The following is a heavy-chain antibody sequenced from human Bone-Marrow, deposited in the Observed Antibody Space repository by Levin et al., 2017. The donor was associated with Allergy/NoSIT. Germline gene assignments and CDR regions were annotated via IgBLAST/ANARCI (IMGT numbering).Heavy chain of an antibody. J-gene: IGHJ2*01. CDR1: GFTVSSNY. CDR2: IYSCGST. Sequence: GGSLRLSCAASGFTVSSNYMSWVRQAPGKGLEWVSVIYSCGSTYYADSVKGRFTISRDNSKNTLYLQMNSLRAEDTAVYYCARYYYDSSDEDYWYFDLWGRGTLVTVSS. CDR3: ARYYYDSSDEDYWYFDL. V-gene: IGHV3-66*03. D-gene: IGHD3-22*01.